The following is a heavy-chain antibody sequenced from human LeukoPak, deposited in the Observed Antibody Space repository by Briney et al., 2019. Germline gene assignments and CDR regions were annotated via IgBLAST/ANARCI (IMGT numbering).Heavy chain of an antibody. CDR1: GGSISSYY. V-gene: IGHV4-4*07. J-gene: IGHJ5*02. Sequence: SETLSLTRTVSGGSISSYYWSWIRQPAGKGLGWIGRIYTSGSTNYNPSLQSRVTVSVNTSKNQFSLKLTSVTAADTAVYYCVRGPYGSGISNWFDPWGQGTLVIVSS. CDR3: VRGPYGSGISNWFDP. D-gene: IGHD3-10*01. CDR2: IYTSGST.